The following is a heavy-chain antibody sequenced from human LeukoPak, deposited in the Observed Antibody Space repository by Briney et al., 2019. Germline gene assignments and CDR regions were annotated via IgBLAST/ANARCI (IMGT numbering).Heavy chain of an antibody. D-gene: IGHD4-17*01. CDR3: AKAAASDTVTTLGVDY. V-gene: IGHV3-23*01. Sequence: GGSLRLSCAVSGFTFNNYAMSWVRQAPGKGLEWVSAIGASGDNTYYADSVKGRFTISRDNSKNMLNLHMNSLRAEDTAIYHCAKAAASDTVTTLGVDYWGQGTLVTVSS. CDR1: GFTFNNYA. CDR2: IGASGDNT. J-gene: IGHJ4*02.